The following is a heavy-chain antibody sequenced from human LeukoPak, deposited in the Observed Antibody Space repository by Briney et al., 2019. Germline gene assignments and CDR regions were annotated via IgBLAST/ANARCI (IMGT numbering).Heavy chain of an antibody. D-gene: IGHD4-17*01. CDR3: AKAAASDTVTTLGVDY. V-gene: IGHV3-23*01. Sequence: GGSLRLSCAVSGFTFNNYAMSWVRQAPGKGLEWVSAIGASGDNTYYADSVKGRFTISRDNSKNMLNLHMNSLRAEDTAIYHCAKAAASDTVTTLGVDYWGQGTLVTVSS. CDR1: GFTFNNYA. CDR2: IGASGDNT. J-gene: IGHJ4*02.